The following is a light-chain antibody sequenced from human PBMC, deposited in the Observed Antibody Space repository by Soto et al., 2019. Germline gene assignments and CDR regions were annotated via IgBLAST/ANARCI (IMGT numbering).Light chain of an antibody. J-gene: IGLJ2*01. CDR3: GTWDSSLSAVV. CDR2: DNN. CDR1: SSNIGNNY. Sequence: QSVLTQPPSVSAAPGQKVTIPCSGSSSNIGNNYVSWYQQLPATAPNLLIYDNNKRPSGIPDRFSGSKSGTSATLGITGLQTGDEADYYCGTWDSSLSAVVFGGGTKVTVL. V-gene: IGLV1-51*01.